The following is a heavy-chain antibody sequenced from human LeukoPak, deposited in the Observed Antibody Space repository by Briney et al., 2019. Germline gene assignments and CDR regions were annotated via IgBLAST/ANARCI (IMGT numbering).Heavy chain of an antibody. CDR1: GYTFTSYW. D-gene: IGHD2-15*01. J-gene: IGHJ4*02. V-gene: IGHV5-51*01. CDR2: IYPADSDT. Sequence: GESLKISCKGSGYTFTSYWIGWVRQMPGKGLEWMGIIYPADSDTRYSPSFQGQVTISADKSITTAYLQWTRPKASDTAMYYCARAPFPGSGQYLGYWGQGTLVTVSS. CDR3: ARAPFPGSGQYLGY.